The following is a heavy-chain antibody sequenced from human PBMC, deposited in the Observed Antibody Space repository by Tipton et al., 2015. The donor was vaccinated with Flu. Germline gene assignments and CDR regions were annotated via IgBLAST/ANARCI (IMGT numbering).Heavy chain of an antibody. CDR3: ARVPFSAFVLDS. CDR2: ISAFNSDI. D-gene: IGHD6-19*01. J-gene: IGHJ4*02. Sequence: QLVQSGAEVKKPGASVKVSCKASGYTFTNYGISWVRQAPGQGLEWMGWISAFNSDINYVEKFQDRVTMTTDTSTSTAYMELRSPISDDRAFFSVARVPFSAFVLDSWGKGPLATLSP. V-gene: IGHV1-18*01. CDR1: GYTFTNYG.